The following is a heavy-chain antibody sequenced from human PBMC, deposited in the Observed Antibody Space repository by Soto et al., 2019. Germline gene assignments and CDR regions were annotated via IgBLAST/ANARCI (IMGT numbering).Heavy chain of an antibody. CDR3: ARLRGSYGAFDI. V-gene: IGHV4-31*03. CDR2: IYYSGST. D-gene: IGHD3-16*01. J-gene: IGHJ3*02. Sequence: QVQLQESGPGLVKPSQTLSLTCTVSGGSISSGGYYWSWIRQHPGKGLEWIGYIYYSGSTYYKPSLKSRINISVDTSKNQFPLRPSSVTAADTAVYYCARLRGSYGAFDIWCQGTMVTVSS. CDR1: GGSISSGGYY.